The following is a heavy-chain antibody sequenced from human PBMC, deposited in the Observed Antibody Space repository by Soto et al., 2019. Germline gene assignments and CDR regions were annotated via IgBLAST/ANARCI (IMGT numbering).Heavy chain of an antibody. CDR2: IYSGGNT. D-gene: IGHD4-17*01. Sequence: DVQLVESGGGLVLRGESLRLSCAASGFTVGSAYMSWVRQAPGKGLEWVAGIYSGGNTYYADSVKGRFTISRDTSKNRLYLQMNSLRAVDAAIYYCARDPWVGDIGDYWGKGTLVTVSS. J-gene: IGHJ4*02. V-gene: IGHV3-66*01. CDR3: ARDPWVGDIGDY. CDR1: GFTVGSAY.